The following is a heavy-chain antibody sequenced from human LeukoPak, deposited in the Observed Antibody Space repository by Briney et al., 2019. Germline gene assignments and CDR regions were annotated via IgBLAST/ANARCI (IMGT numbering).Heavy chain of an antibody. Sequence: GGSLRLSCTAPGLPFSNYAMTWARKAPGKGLEWAPSISGPGGRTYSADSVKGRFTISRDNSKNTLYLQMKNLRVEHTAVYYCAKGLHGGVGYGVDVWGQGTTVSVSS. CDR3: AKGLHGGVGYGVDV. CDR1: GLPFSNYA. D-gene: IGHD3-16*01. CDR2: ISGPGGRT. V-gene: IGHV3-23*01. J-gene: IGHJ6*02.